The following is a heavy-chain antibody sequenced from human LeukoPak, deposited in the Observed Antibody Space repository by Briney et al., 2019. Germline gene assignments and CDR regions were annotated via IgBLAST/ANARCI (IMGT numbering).Heavy chain of an antibody. D-gene: IGHD3-10*01. CDR1: GGSFSSYY. Sequence: PSETLSLTCAVYGGSFSSYYWSWIRQPPGKGLEWIGYIYYSGSTNYNPSLKSRVTISVDTSKNQFSLKLSSVTAADTAVYYCARGPVLLWFGELSPHFDYWGQGTLVTVSS. CDR2: IYYSGST. CDR3: ARGPVLLWFGELSPHFDY. J-gene: IGHJ4*02. V-gene: IGHV4-59*01.